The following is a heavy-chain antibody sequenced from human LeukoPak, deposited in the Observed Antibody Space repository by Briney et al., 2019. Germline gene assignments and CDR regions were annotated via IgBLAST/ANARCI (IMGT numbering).Heavy chain of an antibody. CDR1: GYTFTSYA. D-gene: IGHD6-6*01. J-gene: IGHJ6*02. CDR2: ISAGNGNT. V-gene: IGHV1-18*01. Sequence: ASVKVSCKASGYTFTSYAIHWVRQAPGQRLEWMGWISAGNGNTNYAQKLQGRVTMTTDTSTSTAYMELRSLRSDDTAVYYCAREVAAPHYYYYGMDVWGQGTTVTVSS. CDR3: AREVAAPHYYYYGMDV.